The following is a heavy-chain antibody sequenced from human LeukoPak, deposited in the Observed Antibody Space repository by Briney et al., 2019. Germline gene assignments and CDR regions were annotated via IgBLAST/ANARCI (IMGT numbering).Heavy chain of an antibody. J-gene: IGHJ4*02. V-gene: IGHV4-4*02. D-gene: IGHD2-8*01. CDR1: GGSISNTNW. CDR3: SRENGAFSPFGY. CDR2: VSLTGLT. Sequence: SETLSLTCGVSGGSISNTNWWSWVRQPPGQGLEWIGEVSLTGLTHYNPSLESRVTVSLDKSKNQLSLNLTSVTAADTAVYYCSRENGAFSPFGYWGQGTLVTVLS.